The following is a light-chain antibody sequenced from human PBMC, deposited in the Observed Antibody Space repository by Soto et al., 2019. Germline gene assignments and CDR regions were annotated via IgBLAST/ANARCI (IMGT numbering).Light chain of an antibody. CDR3: QQYGSSPRT. Sequence: DIVLTQSPGTLSLSPGDRATLSCRASQGVGSVCLAWYQQKPGQAPRLLIHGASNRASGIPDRFSGSGSGTDFTLTISSLEPEDFAVYYCQQYGSSPRTFGQGTKVEIK. V-gene: IGKV3-20*01. J-gene: IGKJ1*01. CDR1: QGVGSVC. CDR2: GAS.